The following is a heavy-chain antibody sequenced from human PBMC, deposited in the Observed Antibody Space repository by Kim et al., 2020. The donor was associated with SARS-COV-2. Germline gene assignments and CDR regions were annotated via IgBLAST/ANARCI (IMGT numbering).Heavy chain of an antibody. D-gene: IGHD6-13*01. Sequence: GGSLRLSCAASGFTFSSYWMHWVRQAPGKGLVWVSRINSDGSSTSYADSVKGRFTISRDNAKNTLYLQMNSLRAEDTAVYYCARGGPSSWYPAYYFDYWGQGTLVTVSS. V-gene: IGHV3-74*01. CDR2: INSDGSST. J-gene: IGHJ4*02. CDR3: ARGGPSSWYPAYYFDY. CDR1: GFTFSSYW.